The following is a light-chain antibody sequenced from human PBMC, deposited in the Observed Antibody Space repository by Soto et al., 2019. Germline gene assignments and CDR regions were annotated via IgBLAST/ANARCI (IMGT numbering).Light chain of an antibody. J-gene: IGKJ2*01. CDR3: QHYGDSPYT. CDR2: GAS. V-gene: IGKV3-20*01. CDR1: QSVSSNY. Sequence: EIVLTQSPGTLSLSPGERATLSCRASQSVSSNYLAWYQQKPGQAPRLLIYGASSRATGIPDRFSGSGSGTDFTLTISRLEPEDLAVYYCQHYGDSPYTFGQGTRLEIK.